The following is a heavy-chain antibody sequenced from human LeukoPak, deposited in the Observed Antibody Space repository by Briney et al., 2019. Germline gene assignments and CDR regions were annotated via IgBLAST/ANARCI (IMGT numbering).Heavy chain of an antibody. CDR3: ARGTYYYDSSGYCFFDY. V-gene: IGHV1-2*06. CDR1: GYTFTGYY. Sequence: ASVKVSCKASGYTFTGYYMHWVRQAPGQGLEWMGRINPNSGGTNYAQKFQGRVTMTRDTSISTAYMELGRLRSDDPAVYYCARGTYYYDSSGYCFFDYWGQGTLVTVSS. J-gene: IGHJ4*02. CDR2: INPNSGGT. D-gene: IGHD3-22*01.